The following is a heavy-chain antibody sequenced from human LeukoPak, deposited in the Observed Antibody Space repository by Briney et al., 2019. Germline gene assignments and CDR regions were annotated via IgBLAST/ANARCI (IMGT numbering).Heavy chain of an antibody. Sequence: SETLSLTCTVSGGSSSSYYWNSIRQPPGKGLEWIGYVYYSGSTKYNPSLKSRVTISVDTSKNQFSLRLSSVTAADTAVYYCATEPYQLTNHYYFDYWGQGTLVTVSS. CDR3: ATEPYQLTNHYYFDY. V-gene: IGHV4-59*01. D-gene: IGHD2-2*01. J-gene: IGHJ4*02. CDR2: VYYSGST. CDR1: GGSSSSYY.